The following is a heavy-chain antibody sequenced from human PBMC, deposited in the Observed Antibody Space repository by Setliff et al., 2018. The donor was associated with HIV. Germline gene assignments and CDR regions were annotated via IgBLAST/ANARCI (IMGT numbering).Heavy chain of an antibody. CDR3: ASFFVTTVTNQDY. D-gene: IGHD4-17*01. Sequence: PSETLSLTCTVYGGSFSNYYTNWIRQPPGKGLEWIGELSPSGITRSNPSLQSRVTISLDTSNNQFSLKLTSVTAADTAMYYCASFFVTTVTNQDYWGQGTPVTVSS. J-gene: IGHJ4*02. CDR2: LSPSGIT. V-gene: IGHV4-34*01. CDR1: GGSFSNYY.